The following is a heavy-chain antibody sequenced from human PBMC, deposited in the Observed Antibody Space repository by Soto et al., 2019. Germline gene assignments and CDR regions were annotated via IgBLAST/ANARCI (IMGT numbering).Heavy chain of an antibody. CDR2: IRSKAYGGTT. CDR1: GFTFGDYA. D-gene: IGHD1-26*01. Sequence: GGSLRLSCTASGFTFGDYAMSWVRQAPGKGLEWVGFIRSKAYGGTTEYAASVKGRFTISRDDYKSIAYLQMNSLKTEETAVYYCTRDLGITMDVWGQGTMVTVSS. V-gene: IGHV3-49*04. CDR3: TRDLGITMDV. J-gene: IGHJ6*02.